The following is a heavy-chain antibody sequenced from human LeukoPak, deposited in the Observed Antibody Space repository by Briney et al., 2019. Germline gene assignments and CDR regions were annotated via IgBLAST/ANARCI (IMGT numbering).Heavy chain of an antibody. V-gene: IGHV1-69*04. J-gene: IGHJ6*02. Sequence: GASVKVSCKASGGTFSSYAISWVRQAPGQGLEWMGRIIPILGIANYAQKFQGRVTITADKSTSTAYMELSSLRSEDTAVYYCARAGDSDGMDVWGQGITVTVSS. CDR3: ARAGDSDGMDV. CDR1: GGTFSSYA. D-gene: IGHD6-13*01. CDR2: IIPILGIA.